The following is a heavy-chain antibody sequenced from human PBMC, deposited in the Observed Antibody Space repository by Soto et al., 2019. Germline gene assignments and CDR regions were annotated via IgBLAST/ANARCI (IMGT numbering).Heavy chain of an antibody. J-gene: IGHJ5*02. V-gene: IGHV1-69*12. CDR1: GGTFSSYA. Sequence: QVQLVQSGAEVKKPGSSVKVSCKASGGTFSSYAISWVRQAPGQGLEWMGGIIPIFGTANYVQKFQGRVTITADESTSTAYVELSSLRSEDTAVYYCARREVLGDNDILTGRWFDPWGQGTLVTVSS. CDR2: IIPIFGTA. D-gene: IGHD3-9*01. CDR3: ARREVLGDNDILTGRWFDP.